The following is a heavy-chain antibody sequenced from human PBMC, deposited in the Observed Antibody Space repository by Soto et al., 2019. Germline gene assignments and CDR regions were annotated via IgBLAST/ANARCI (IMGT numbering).Heavy chain of an antibody. J-gene: IGHJ4*02. D-gene: IGHD3-22*01. CDR2: IYYTGST. Sequence: SETLSLTCAVSGGSISSGGYSWSWIRQPPGKGLEWIGYIYYTGSTKFNPSLKSRFTLSVVSSKNQFSLKLDSVTAADTAVYYCARLGGYYQAFDSWGQGTLVTVSS. V-gene: IGHV4-30-2*03. CDR1: GGSISSGGYS. CDR3: ARLGGYYQAFDS.